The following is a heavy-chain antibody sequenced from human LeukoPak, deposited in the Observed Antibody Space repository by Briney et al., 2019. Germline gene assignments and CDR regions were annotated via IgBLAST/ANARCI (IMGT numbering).Heavy chain of an antibody. CDR2: IKLDGSEK. CDR1: GFTVSSNY. J-gene: IGHJ4*02. CDR3: ARDQYDTWSRRGNFDS. D-gene: IGHD3-3*01. V-gene: IGHV3-7*03. Sequence: GGSLRLSCAASGFTVSSNYMSWVRQAPGKGLEWVANIKLDGSEKNYVDSVKGRFTISRDNTKNSLYLQMNSLRVEDTAVFYCARDQYDTWSRRGNFDSWGQGTLVIVSS.